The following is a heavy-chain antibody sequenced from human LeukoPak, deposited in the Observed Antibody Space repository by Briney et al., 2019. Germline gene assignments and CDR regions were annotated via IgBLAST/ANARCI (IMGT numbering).Heavy chain of an antibody. V-gene: IGHV1-46*03. CDR1: EYTFTSYY. CDR2: INSSGGST. D-gene: IGHD3-22*01. Sequence: ASVKVSCKASEYTFTSYYMHWVRQAAGQGLEGVGIINSSGGSTSYAQKFQGRVTMTRHTSTSTVYMELSSLRSEDTAVYYCARAKYYYDSSGYSIDYWGQGTLVTVSS. CDR3: ARAKYYYDSSGYSIDY. J-gene: IGHJ4*02.